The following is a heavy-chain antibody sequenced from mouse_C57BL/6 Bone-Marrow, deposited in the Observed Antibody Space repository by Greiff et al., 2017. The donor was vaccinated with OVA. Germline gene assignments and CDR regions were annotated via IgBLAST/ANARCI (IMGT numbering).Heavy chain of an antibody. CDR1: GYAFSSSW. Sequence: QVQLQQSGPELVKPGASVKISCKASGYAFSSSWMNWVKQRPGKGLEWIGRIYPGDGDTNYNGKVKGKATLTADKSSSTAYMQLSSLTYEDSAVYFCARWRDAYAMDYWGQGTSVTVSS. V-gene: IGHV1-82*01. CDR3: ARWRDAYAMDY. J-gene: IGHJ4*01. CDR2: IYPGDGDT.